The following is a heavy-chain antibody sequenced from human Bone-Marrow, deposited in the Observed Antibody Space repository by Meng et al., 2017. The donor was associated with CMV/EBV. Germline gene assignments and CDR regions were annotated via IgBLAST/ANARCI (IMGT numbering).Heavy chain of an antibody. J-gene: IGHJ4*02. V-gene: IGHV4-34*01. D-gene: IGHD3-22*01. CDR1: GWSFSGYY. CDR3: ARGVDYYDSSGYYY. CDR2: INHSGST. Sequence: QGEVQQWGAGLLKPSETLSLTCAVYGWSFSGYYWSWIRQPPGKGLEWIGEINHSGSTNYNPSLKSRVTISVDTSKNQFSLKLSSVTAADTAVYYCARGVDYYDSSGYYYWGQGTLVTVSS.